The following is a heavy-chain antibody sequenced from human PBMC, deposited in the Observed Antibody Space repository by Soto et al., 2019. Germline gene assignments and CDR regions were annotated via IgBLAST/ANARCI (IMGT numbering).Heavy chain of an antibody. V-gene: IGHV3-23*01. Sequence: EVQLLESGGGLVQPGGSQRLSCAASGFTFSTYALNWVRQAPGRGLEWVSGISPSGNNTYYADSVKGRFTVSRDNSKNTLSLQMNTLRVADTAVYSCAIPPPVLSGLYYYAMDVWGQGNPVTVSS. CDR3: AIPPPVLSGLYYYAMDV. CDR2: ISPSGNNT. CDR1: GFTFSTYA. J-gene: IGHJ6*02. D-gene: IGHD5-12*01.